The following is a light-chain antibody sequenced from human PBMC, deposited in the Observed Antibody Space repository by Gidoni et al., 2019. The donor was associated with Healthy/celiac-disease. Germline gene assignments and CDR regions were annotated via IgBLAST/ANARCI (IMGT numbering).Light chain of an antibody. CDR1: QRISSW. V-gene: IGKV1-5*03. CDR3: QQHNSYPYT. Sequence: DIQRYQSPSTLSASVGDRVTITCRASQRISSWLAWYQQKPGKAPKLLIYKASSLDSGVPSRFSGSGSGTDFTLTISSLQPDDFATYYCQQHNSYPYTFGQGTKLEIK. J-gene: IGKJ2*01. CDR2: KAS.